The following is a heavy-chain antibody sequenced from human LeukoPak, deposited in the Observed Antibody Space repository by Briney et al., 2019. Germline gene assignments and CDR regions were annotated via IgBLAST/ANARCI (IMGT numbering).Heavy chain of an antibody. J-gene: IGHJ4*02. CDR1: GFAFSSYA. V-gene: IGHV3-23*01. Sequence: GGSLRLSCAASGFAFSSYAMSWVRQAPGKGLEWVSAISGSGGSTYYADSVKGRFTTSRDNSKNTLYLQMNSLRAEDTAVYYCAKVPLTGYSSGWYLVYFDYWGQGTLVTVSS. D-gene: IGHD6-19*01. CDR3: AKVPLTGYSSGWYLVYFDY. CDR2: ISGSGGST.